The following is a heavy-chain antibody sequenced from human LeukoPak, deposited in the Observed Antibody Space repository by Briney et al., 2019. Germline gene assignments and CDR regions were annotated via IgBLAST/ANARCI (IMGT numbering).Heavy chain of an antibody. Sequence: GGSLRLSCAASGFTFTSHAMSWVRQAPGKGLEWVSSVSGSGGSTYHADSVKGRFTISRDHSKNTLYLQMNSLRADDTAIYYCAKTVGYSSSWGDYFDYWGQGTLVTVSS. CDR2: VSGSGGST. CDR1: GFTFTSHA. CDR3: AKTVGYSSSWGDYFDY. J-gene: IGHJ4*02. D-gene: IGHD6-13*01. V-gene: IGHV3-23*01.